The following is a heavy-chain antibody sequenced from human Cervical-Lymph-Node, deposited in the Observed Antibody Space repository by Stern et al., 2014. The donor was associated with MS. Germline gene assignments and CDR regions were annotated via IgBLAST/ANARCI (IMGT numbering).Heavy chain of an antibody. V-gene: IGHV3-21*01. CDR3: ARDKLYGGNPSGDAFDI. CDR1: GFTFSTYP. Sequence: EVQLVESGGGLVKPGGSLRLSCAASGFTFSTYPMNWVRQAPGKGLEWVSSISSSSTNIFYADSVKGRFTISRDNARNSLYLQMNSLRAEDTAVYYCARDKLYGGNPSGDAFDIWGQGTTVTVSS. CDR2: ISSSSTNI. D-gene: IGHD4-23*01. J-gene: IGHJ3*02.